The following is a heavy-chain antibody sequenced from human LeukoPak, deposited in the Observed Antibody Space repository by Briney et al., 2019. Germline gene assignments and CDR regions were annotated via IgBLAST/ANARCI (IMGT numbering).Heavy chain of an antibody. Sequence: GGSLRLSCAASGFTFSSYAMHWVRQAPGKGLEWVAVISYDGSNKYYADSVKGRFTISRDNAKNSLYLQMNSLRAEDTAVYYCASLGLDPWGQGTLVTVSS. V-gene: IGHV3-30-3*01. CDR3: ASLGLDP. CDR2: ISYDGSNK. CDR1: GFTFSSYA. J-gene: IGHJ5*02.